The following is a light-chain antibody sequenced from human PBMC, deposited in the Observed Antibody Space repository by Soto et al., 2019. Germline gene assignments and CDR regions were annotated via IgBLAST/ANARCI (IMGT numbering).Light chain of an antibody. CDR3: NSYTTSTSFV. J-gene: IGLJ1*01. V-gene: IGLV2-14*01. Sequence: QSALTQPASVSGSPGQSITIPCTGTSNDIATYNFVSWYQQHPGKAPKLLIYDVTNRPSGVSDRFSGSKSGSTASLTISGLQAEDEADYYCNSYTTSTSFVFGTGTKVTVL. CDR2: DVT. CDR1: SNDIATYNF.